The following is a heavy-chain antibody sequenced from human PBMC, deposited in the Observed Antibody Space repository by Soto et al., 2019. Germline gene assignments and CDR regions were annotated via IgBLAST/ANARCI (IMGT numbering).Heavy chain of an antibody. CDR2: ISAYNGNT. CDR3: ARESITMVRGVIRLFDY. D-gene: IGHD3-10*01. J-gene: IGHJ4*02. CDR1: GYTFTTYG. V-gene: IGHV1-18*01. Sequence: ASVKVSCKASGYTFTTYGISWVRQAPGQGLEWMGWISAYNGNTNYAQKLQGRVTMTTDTSTSTAYMDLRSLRSDDTAVDYCARESITMVRGVIRLFDYWGQGTLVTVSS.